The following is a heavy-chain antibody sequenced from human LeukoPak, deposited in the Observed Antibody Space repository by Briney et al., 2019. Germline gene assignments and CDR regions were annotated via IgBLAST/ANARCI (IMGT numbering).Heavy chain of an antibody. J-gene: IGHJ3*01. V-gene: IGHV4-59*02. Sequence: SQTLSLTCGVSGASVTSHFWSWIRQTPGKGLEWIGYISNRGSTGYKPSLRSRVTISVDSPKNEVSLNVRSVSAADTAVYYCAKGVSGTYYAFDVWGQGRTV. CDR2: ISNRGST. CDR3: AKGVSGTYYAFDV. D-gene: IGHD1-26*01. CDR1: GASVTSHF.